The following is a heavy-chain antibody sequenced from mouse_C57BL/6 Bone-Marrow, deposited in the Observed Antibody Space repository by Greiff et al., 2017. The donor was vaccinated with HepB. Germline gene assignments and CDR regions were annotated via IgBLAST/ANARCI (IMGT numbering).Heavy chain of an antibody. D-gene: IGHD2-4*01. Sequence: DVKLVESGGGLVKPGGSLKLSCAASGFTFSDYGMHWVRQAPEKGLEWVAYISSGSSTIYYADTVKGRFTISRDNAKNTLFLQMTSLRSEDTAMYYCARRDYDGDYYAMDYWGQGTSVTVSS. CDR2: ISSGSSTI. CDR3: ARRDYDGDYYAMDY. CDR1: GFTFSDYG. V-gene: IGHV5-17*01. J-gene: IGHJ4*01.